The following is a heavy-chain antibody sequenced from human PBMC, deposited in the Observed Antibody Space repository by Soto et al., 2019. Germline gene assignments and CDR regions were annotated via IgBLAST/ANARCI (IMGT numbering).Heavy chain of an antibody. D-gene: IGHD5-12*01. CDR2: IFADGTT. CDR3: VRHAQWIIRAY. J-gene: IGHJ4*02. CDR1: GFSVSNNY. V-gene: IGHV3-53*04. Sequence: GGSLRLSCVVSGFSVSNNYMSWVRQAPGKGLDWVSVIFADGTTYCVDSVKGRFTISRHNSKNTLYLQMDSLRTEDTAVYYCVRHAQWIIRAYWGQGSLVTVSS.